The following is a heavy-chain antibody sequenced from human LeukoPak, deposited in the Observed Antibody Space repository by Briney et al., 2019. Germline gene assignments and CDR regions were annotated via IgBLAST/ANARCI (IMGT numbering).Heavy chain of an antibody. D-gene: IGHD3-3*01. CDR2: MNPNSGNT. V-gene: IGHV1-8*01. J-gene: IGHJ5*02. Sequence: ASVKVSCKASRYTFTSYDINWVRQATGQGLEWMGWMNPNSGNTGYAQKFQGRVTMTRNTSISTAYMELSSLRSEDTAVYYCARGPYYDFWSGYYFSGWGVDWFDPWGQGTLVTVSS. CDR3: ARGPYYDFWSGYYFSGWGVDWFDP. CDR1: RYTFTSYD.